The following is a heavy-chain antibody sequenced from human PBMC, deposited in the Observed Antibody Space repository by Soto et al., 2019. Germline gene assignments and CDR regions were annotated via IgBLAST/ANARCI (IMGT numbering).Heavy chain of an antibody. CDR1: GYTFTSYG. CDR3: ARDRAVLRFLVGGWFDP. Sequence: ASGKVSCKASGYTFTSYGISWVRQAPGQGLEWMGWISAYNGNTNYAQKLQGRVTMTTDTSTSTAYMELRSLRSDDTAVYYCARDRAVLRFLVGGWFDPWGQGTLVTVSS. D-gene: IGHD3-3*01. V-gene: IGHV1-18*01. CDR2: ISAYNGNT. J-gene: IGHJ5*02.